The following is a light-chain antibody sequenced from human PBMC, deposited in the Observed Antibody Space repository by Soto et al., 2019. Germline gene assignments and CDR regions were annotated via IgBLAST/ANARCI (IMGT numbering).Light chain of an antibody. J-gene: IGLJ1*01. CDR3: AAWDDSLNGLYV. CDR2: SNN. Sequence: QSALTPPPSASGTPGQRVTISCSASSTNLGSNTVNWYQQLPGTAPKLLIYSNNQRPSGVPDRFSGSKSGTSASLAISGLQSEDEADYYCAAWDDSLNGLYVFGTGTKITVL. CDR1: STNLGSNT. V-gene: IGLV1-44*01.